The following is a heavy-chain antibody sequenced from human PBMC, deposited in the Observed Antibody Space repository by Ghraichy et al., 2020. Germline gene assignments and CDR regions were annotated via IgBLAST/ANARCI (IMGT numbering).Heavy chain of an antibody. CDR1: GGSISSGGYY. J-gene: IGHJ4*02. Sequence: SETLSLTCTVSGGSISSGGYYWSWIRQHPGKGPEWIGYIYYSGSTYYNPSLKSRVTISVDTSKNQFSLKLSSVTAADTAVYYWARARLGMGYYFDYWGQGTLVTVSS. V-gene: IGHV4-31*03. CDR2: IYYSGST. D-gene: IGHD7-27*01. CDR3: ARARLGMGYYFDY.